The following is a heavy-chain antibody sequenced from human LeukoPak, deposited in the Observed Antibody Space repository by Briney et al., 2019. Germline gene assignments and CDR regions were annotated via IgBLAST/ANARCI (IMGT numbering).Heavy chain of an antibody. Sequence: GGSLRLSCAASGFTFSSYAMSWVRQAPGKGLEWVSAISGSAGSTYYADSVKGRFTISRDNSKNTLYLQVNSLRAEDTAVYYCAKSGIYLATVIVIDYWGQGTLVTVSS. CDR3: AKSGIYLATVIVIDY. CDR1: GFTFSSYA. V-gene: IGHV3-23*01. CDR2: ISGSAGST. D-gene: IGHD3-16*02. J-gene: IGHJ4*02.